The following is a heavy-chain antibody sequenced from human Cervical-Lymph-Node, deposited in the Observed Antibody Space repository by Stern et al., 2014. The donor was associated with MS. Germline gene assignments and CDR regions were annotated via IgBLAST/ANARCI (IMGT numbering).Heavy chain of an antibody. CDR1: GFTFSSYA. CDR2: ISGSGGTT. CDR3: AKQEYSSSWSQVGMDV. D-gene: IGHD6-13*01. Sequence: EVQLEESGGGLVQPGGSLRLSCAASGFTFSSYAMSWVRQAPGKGLEWVAAISGSGGTTYYADSVKGRFTISGTTSKKTVYLQMNSLRAEDTAVYYCAKQEYSSSWSQVGMDVWGQGTTVTVSS. V-gene: IGHV3-23*04. J-gene: IGHJ6*02.